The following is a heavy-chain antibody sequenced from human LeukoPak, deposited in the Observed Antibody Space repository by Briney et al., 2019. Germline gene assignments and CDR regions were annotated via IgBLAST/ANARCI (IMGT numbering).Heavy chain of an antibody. CDR1: GYTFTGYY. CDR3: ATLGYSSSSRQFYYYYMDV. D-gene: IGHD6-6*01. CDR2: INPNSGGT. J-gene: IGHJ6*03. Sequence: AASVKVSCKASGYTFTGYYMHWVRQAPGQGLEWMGWINPNSGGTNYAQKFQGRVTMTRDTSISTAYMELSRLRSDDTAVYYCATLGYSSSSRQFYYYYMDVWGKGTTVTVSS. V-gene: IGHV1-2*02.